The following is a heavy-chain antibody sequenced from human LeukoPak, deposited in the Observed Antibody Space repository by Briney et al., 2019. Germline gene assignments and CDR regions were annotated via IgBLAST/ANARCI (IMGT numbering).Heavy chain of an antibody. V-gene: IGHV1-46*01. Sequence: PWASLKLSCKASGYTFTRYYMHWVRQAPGQGLEWMGVINPSGGSTSYAHTFKGRFTLSRDPSTSTFYLGLASLRSEDTAVYYCARDLEMDGYSYGVFDYWGQGTLLTVSS. D-gene: IGHD5-18*01. CDR3: ARDLEMDGYSYGVFDY. CDR1: GYTFTRYY. CDR2: INPSGGST. J-gene: IGHJ4*02.